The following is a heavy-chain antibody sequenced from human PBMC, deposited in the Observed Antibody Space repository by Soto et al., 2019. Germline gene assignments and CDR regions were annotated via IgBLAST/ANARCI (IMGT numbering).Heavy chain of an antibody. CDR2: IYYSGST. V-gene: IGHV4-30-4*01. CDR1: GGSISSGDYY. Sequence: TLSLTCTASGGSISSGDYYWSWIRQPPGKGLAWIGYIYYSGSTYYNPSLTDRVTISADTTKNQISLKLSSVTATDTAVYDCARDEPYKLRKNYYYGMDVWGQGTTVTVSS. J-gene: IGHJ6*02. CDR3: ARDEPYKLRKNYYYGMDV. D-gene: IGHD2-2*01.